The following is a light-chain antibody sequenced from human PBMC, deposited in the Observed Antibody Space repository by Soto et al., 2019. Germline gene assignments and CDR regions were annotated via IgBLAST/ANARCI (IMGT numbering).Light chain of an antibody. CDR2: GTF. CDR1: QSVSTSH. CDR3: QQCGISPRT. V-gene: IGKV3-20*01. Sequence: EIVLTQSPGPLSLSPGARGTLSCRASQSVSTSHLAWDQQKPGQAPRLLMYGTFTRATGTPDMFSGSGSGTHVTLTISSLESEVVAGYCSQQCGISPRTCGQGTKVGVK. J-gene: IGKJ1*01.